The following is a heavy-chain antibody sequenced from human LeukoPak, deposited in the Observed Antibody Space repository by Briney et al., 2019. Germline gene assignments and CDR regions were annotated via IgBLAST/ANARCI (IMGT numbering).Heavy chain of an antibody. J-gene: IGHJ4*02. D-gene: IGHD3-22*01. CDR2: INHNGST. Sequence: SETLSLTCAVYGGSFSGYYWSWIRQPPGKGLEWIGEINHNGSTNYNPSLKSRVTISVDTSKNQFSLKLSSVTAADTAVYYCARHLAYYDSSGYFGLVDYWGQGTLVTVSS. V-gene: IGHV4-34*01. CDR3: ARHLAYYDSSGYFGLVDY. CDR1: GGSFSGYY.